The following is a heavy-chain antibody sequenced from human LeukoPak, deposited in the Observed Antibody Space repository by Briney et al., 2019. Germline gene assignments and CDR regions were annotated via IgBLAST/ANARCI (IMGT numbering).Heavy chain of an antibody. CDR3: AKASFNSAMGIAVAGSWFDP. Sequence: PSETLSLTCTVSGGSISTYYWSWIRQPPGKGLEWIGYIYYSGSTNYNPSLKSRVTISVDTSKNQFSLKLSSVTAADTNRYFSAKASFNSAMGIAVAGSWFDPWGQGTLVTVSS. D-gene: IGHD6-19*01. CDR2: IYYSGST. V-gene: IGHV4-59*01. CDR1: GGSISTYY. J-gene: IGHJ5*02.